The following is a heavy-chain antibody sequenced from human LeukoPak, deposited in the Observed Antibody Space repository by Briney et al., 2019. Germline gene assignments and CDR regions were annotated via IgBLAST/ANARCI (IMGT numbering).Heavy chain of an antibody. CDR2: ISSSSSYI. Sequence: GGSLRLSCAASGFTFSNYNMNWVRQAPGKGLEWVSSISSSSSYIYYADSVKGRFTISRDNSKNTVYLQMNSLRAEDTAVFYCARDADWGPYACGGQGPLVTVSP. J-gene: IGHJ4*02. V-gene: IGHV3-21*04. CDR3: ARDADWGPYAC. CDR1: GFTFSNYN. D-gene: IGHD7-27*01.